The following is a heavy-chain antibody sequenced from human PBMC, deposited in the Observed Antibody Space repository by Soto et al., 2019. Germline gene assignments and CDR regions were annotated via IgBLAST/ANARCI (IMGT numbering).Heavy chain of an antibody. D-gene: IGHD1-20*01. V-gene: IGHV3-23*01. J-gene: IGHJ6*03. CDR2: ISGSGGST. CDR3: ARGPRYNWNRDYYYYMDV. Sequence: GGSLRLSCAASGFTFSSYAMSWVRQAPGKGLEWVSAISGSGGSTYYADYVKGRFTISRDNSKNTLYLQMNSLRAEDTAVYYCARGPRYNWNRDYYYYMDVWGKGTTVTVSS. CDR1: GFTFSSYA.